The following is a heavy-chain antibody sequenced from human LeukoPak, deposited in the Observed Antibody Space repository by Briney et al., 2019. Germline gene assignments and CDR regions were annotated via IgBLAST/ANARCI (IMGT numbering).Heavy chain of an antibody. J-gene: IGHJ4*02. CDR1: GFTCSSYA. CDR3: AKNAMGFGELFDY. D-gene: IGHD3-10*01. Sequence: PGGSLRLSCAASGFTCSSYAMSWVRQAPGKGLEWVSAISGSGGSTYYADSVEGRFTISRDNSKNTLYLQMNSLRAEDTAVYYCAKNAMGFGELFDYWGQGTLVTVSS. CDR2: ISGSGGST. V-gene: IGHV3-23*01.